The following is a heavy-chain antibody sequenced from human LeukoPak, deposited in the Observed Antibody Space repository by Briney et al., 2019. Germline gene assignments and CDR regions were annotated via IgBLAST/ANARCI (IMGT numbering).Heavy chain of an antibody. J-gene: IGHJ4*02. CDR3: ARARQ. CDR1: GFTFTNYW. V-gene: IGHV3-7*01. CDR2: IKQDRSEK. Sequence: GGSLRLSCAASGFTFTNYWMSWVRQAPGKGLELVANIKQDRSEKYYVDSVKGRFTISRDNAKNSLYLQMNSLRAEDTAVYYCARARQWGQGTLVTVSS.